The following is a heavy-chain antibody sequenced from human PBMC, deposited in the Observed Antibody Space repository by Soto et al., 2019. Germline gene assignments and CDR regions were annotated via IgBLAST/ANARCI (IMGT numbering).Heavy chain of an antibody. CDR2: IIPIFGTA. D-gene: IGHD5-12*01. J-gene: IGHJ6*02. Sequence: QVQLVQSGAEVKKPGSSVKVSCKASGGTFSSYAISWVRQAPGQGLEWMGGIIPIFGTANYAQKFQGRVTLTRDESTSTAYMELSSLRAEDTAVYYCARIRGGGLPTYYYYGMDVWGQGTTVTVSS. CDR1: GGTFSSYA. CDR3: ARIRGGGLPTYYYYGMDV. V-gene: IGHV1-69*01.